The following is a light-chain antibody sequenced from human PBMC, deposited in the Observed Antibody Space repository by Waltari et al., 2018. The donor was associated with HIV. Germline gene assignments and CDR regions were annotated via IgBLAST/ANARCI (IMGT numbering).Light chain of an antibody. Sequence: QSALTQPPSASGSPGQSVTISCTGTSSDVGGYNYVSWYQQHPGKAPKLMIYEVSNRPSGVPDRFSGSKSGNTASLTISGLQADDEADYFCCSYAGRTTLVFGGGTTLTVL. CDR3: CSYAGRTTLV. V-gene: IGLV2-8*01. CDR1: SSDVGGYNY. J-gene: IGLJ3*02. CDR2: EVS.